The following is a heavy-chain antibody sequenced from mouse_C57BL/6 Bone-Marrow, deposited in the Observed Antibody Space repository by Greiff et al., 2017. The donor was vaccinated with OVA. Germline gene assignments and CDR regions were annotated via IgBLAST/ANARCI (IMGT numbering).Heavy chain of an antibody. D-gene: IGHD2-1*01. J-gene: IGHJ2*01. CDR2: IDPSDSYT. CDR1: GYTFTSYW. Sequence: QVQLQQPGAELVKPGASVKLSCKASGYTFTSYWMQWVKQRPGQGLEWIGEIDPSDSYTNYNQKFKGKATLTVDTSSSTAYMQLSSLTSEDSAVYYCAREGNYLYYFDYWGQGTTLTVSS. V-gene: IGHV1-50*01. CDR3: AREGNYLYYFDY.